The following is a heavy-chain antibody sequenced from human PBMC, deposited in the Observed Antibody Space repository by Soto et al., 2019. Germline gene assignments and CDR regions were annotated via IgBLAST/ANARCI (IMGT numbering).Heavy chain of an antibody. D-gene: IGHD6-13*01. J-gene: IGHJ6*02. CDR1: RFTFSSYA. V-gene: IGHV3-30-3*01. CDR3: ARAAAYFYHYYYAMDV. CDR2: ISHDGSEK. Sequence: HPGGSLRLSCAASRFTFSSYAMDWVRQAPGKGLEWVAVISHDGSEKYYGDSVKGRFTISRDNPKYTVYLQMNSLRPEDTAVYYCARAAAYFYHYYYAMDVWGQGTAVTVSS.